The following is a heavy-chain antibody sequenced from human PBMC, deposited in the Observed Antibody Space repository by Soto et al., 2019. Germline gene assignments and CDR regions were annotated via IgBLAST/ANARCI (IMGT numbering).Heavy chain of an antibody. CDR1: GYTLTELS. CDR3: ARDYDSSGYPRYYFDY. D-gene: IGHD3-22*01. CDR2: FDPEDGET. J-gene: IGHJ4*02. Sequence: ASVKVSCKVSGYTLTELSMHWVRQAPGKGLEWMGGFDPEDGETIYAQKFQGRVTMTEDTSTDTAYMELSSLRSEDTAVYYCARDYDSSGYPRYYFDYWGQGTRVTVSS. V-gene: IGHV1-24*01.